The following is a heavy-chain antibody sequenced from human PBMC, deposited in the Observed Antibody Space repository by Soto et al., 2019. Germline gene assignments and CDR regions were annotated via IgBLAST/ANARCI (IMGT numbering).Heavy chain of an antibody. J-gene: IGHJ6*02. V-gene: IGHV3-66*01. Sequence: GGSLRLSCAASGFTVSSNYMSWVRQAPGKGLEWVSVIYSGGSTYYADSVKGRFTISRDNSKNTLYLQMNSLRAEDTAVYYCARMHDILTGPPTGYCYGMDVWGQGTTVTVS. CDR1: GFTVSSNY. CDR3: ARMHDILTGPPTGYCYGMDV. CDR2: IYSGGST. D-gene: IGHD3-9*01.